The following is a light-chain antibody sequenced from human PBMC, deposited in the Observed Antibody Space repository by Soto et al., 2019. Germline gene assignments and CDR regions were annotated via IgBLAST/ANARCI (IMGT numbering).Light chain of an antibody. CDR3: CSYAENRIFI. V-gene: IGLV2-23*01. CDR1: SSDVGAYDL. Sequence: QSALTQPASVSGSPGQSITISCIGTSSDVGAYDLVSWYQQHPGTAPRLIIYENIRRPSTISSRFSGSKSGNTASLTISGLRAEDEANYHCCSYAENRIFIFGGGTKVTVL. J-gene: IGLJ2*01. CDR2: ENI.